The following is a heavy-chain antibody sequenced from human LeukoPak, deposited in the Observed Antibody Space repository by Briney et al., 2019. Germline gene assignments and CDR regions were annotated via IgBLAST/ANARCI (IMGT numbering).Heavy chain of an antibody. V-gene: IGHV4-59*01. D-gene: IGHD3-10*01. CDR3: ARDDPAMVRGAGFDY. J-gene: IGHJ4*02. CDR1: GGSISSYY. Sequence: SETLSLTCTVPGGSISSYYWSWIRQPPGKGLEWIGYIYYSGSTNYNPSLKSRVTISVDTSKNQFSLKLSSVTAADTAVYYCARDDPAMVRGAGFDYWGQGTLVTVSS. CDR2: IYYSGST.